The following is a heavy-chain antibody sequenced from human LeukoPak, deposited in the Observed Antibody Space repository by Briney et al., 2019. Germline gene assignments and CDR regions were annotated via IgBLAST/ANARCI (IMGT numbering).Heavy chain of an antibody. V-gene: IGHV3-48*03. CDR2: ISSSGSTI. J-gene: IGHJ4*02. CDR1: GFTFSSYE. D-gene: IGHD3-16*02. Sequence: PGGSLRLSCAASGFTFSSYEMNWVRQAPGKGLEWVSYISSSGSTIYYADSVKGRFTISRDNAKNSLYLQMNSLRAEDTAVYYCAKAAYDYVWGSYRSGYFDYWGQGTLVTVSS. CDR3: AKAAYDYVWGSYRSGYFDY.